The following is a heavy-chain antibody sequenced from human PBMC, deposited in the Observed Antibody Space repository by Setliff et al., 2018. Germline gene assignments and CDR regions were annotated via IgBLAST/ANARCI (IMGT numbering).Heavy chain of an antibody. Sequence: SETLSLTCSVSDDSFYSDYYFWGWIRQPPGKGLEWIATISSSGATNCNSSLKSRVTLSRDVAKRQFALNLRSVTAVDTAVYYCAREGRWDYNYPIYWGQGILVTAPQ. CDR3: AREGRWDYNYPIY. D-gene: IGHD5-12*01. CDR1: DDSFYSDYYF. J-gene: IGHJ4*02. V-gene: IGHV4-39*01. CDR2: ISSSGAT.